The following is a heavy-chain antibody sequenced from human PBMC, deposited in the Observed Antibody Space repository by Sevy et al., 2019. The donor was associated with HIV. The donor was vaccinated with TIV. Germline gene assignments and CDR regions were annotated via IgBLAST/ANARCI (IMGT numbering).Heavy chain of an antibody. J-gene: IGHJ5*02. D-gene: IGHD6-13*01. V-gene: IGHV1-18*01. CDR1: GYTFTSYG. CDR2: ISAYNGNT. CDR3: ARDSQQQLETWFDP. Sequence: ASVKVSCKASGYTFTSYGISWVRQAPGQGLEWMGWISAYNGNTNYAQKLQGRVTMTTDTSTSTAYMELRSLRSDDTVVYYCARDSQQQLETWFDPWGQGTLVTVSS.